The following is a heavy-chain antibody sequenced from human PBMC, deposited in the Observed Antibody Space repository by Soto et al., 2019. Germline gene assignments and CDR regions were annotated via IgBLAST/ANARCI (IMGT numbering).Heavy chain of an antibody. D-gene: IGHD2-21*02. CDR2: IYYSGST. CDR3: AIAVAVTADFDY. CDR1: GGSISSYY. J-gene: IGHJ4*02. Sequence: SETLSLTCTVSGGSISSYYWSWIRQPPGKGLEWIGYIYYSGSTNYNPSLKSRVTITRDTSAGAAYMELSSLSSEDTAVYYCAIAVAVTADFDYWGQGTLVTVSS. V-gene: IGHV4-59*01.